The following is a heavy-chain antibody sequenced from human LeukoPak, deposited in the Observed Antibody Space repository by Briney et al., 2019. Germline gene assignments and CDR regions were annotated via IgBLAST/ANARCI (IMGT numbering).Heavy chain of an antibody. CDR1: GFTFSSYA. CDR2: IRGSGGST. CDR3: AKLYYDILTGYSPFDY. Sequence: GGSLRLSCAASGFTFSSYAMSWVRQAPGKGLEWVSAIRGSGGSTYYADSVKGRFTISRDNSKNTLYLQMNSLRAEDTAVYYCAKLYYDILTGYSPFDYWGQGTLVTVSS. V-gene: IGHV3-23*01. D-gene: IGHD3-9*01. J-gene: IGHJ4*02.